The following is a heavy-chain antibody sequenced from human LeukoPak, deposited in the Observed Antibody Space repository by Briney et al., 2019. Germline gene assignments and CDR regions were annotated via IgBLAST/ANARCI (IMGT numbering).Heavy chain of an antibody. Sequence: SETLSLTCTVSGGSISNNYWSWVRQPPGKGLEWIGYIYYSGSTNYNPSLKSRVTISVDMSKNQFSLKLRSLTAADTALYFCARGRRAIANWGQGTLVTVSS. CDR3: ARGRRAIAN. V-gene: IGHV4-59*01. CDR2: IYYSGST. CDR1: GGSISNNY. D-gene: IGHD1-26*01. J-gene: IGHJ4*02.